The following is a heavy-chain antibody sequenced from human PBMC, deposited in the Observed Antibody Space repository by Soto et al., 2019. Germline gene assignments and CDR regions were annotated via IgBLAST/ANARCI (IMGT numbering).Heavy chain of an antibody. CDR1: GFSLSTSGVG. CDR2: IYWDDDK. Sequence: QITLKESGPTLVKPTQTLTLTCTFSGFSLSTSGVGVGWIRQPPGKALEWLALIYWDDDKRYSPSLKSRLTITKDTSKNHVVLTMTNMDPVDTATYYCAHRRVECSGGSCYSGAEYFQHWGQGTLVTVSS. CDR3: AHRRVECSGGSCYSGAEYFQH. V-gene: IGHV2-5*02. J-gene: IGHJ1*01. D-gene: IGHD2-15*01.